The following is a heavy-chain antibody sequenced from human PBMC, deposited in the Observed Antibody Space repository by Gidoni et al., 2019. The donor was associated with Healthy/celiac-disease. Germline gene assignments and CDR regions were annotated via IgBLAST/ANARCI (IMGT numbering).Heavy chain of an antibody. J-gene: IGHJ6*02. V-gene: IGHV3-48*01. D-gene: IGHD6-6*01. Sequence: EVQLVESGGGLVQPGGSLTLPCAASGFTFLSPSLNWVRQAPGKGLEWCSYISSSSSTIYYADSVKGRFTISRDNAKNSLYLQMNSLRAEDTAVYYCARDQAARPAYYYYYGMDVWGQGTTVTVSS. CDR3: ARDQAARPAYYYYYGMDV. CDR2: ISSSSSTI. CDR1: GFTFLSPS.